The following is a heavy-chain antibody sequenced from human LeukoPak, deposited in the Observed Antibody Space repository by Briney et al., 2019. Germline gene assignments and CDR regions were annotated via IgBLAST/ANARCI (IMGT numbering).Heavy chain of an antibody. CDR1: GFTFSSYA. J-gene: IGHJ4*02. Sequence: GGSLRLSCAASGFTFSSYAMSWVRQAPGKGLEWVSAVSGSDGSTYYADSVKGRFTISTDNSKNTLYLQMNSLRAEDTAVYYCAKNQVVITPDYFDYWGQGALVTVSS. V-gene: IGHV3-23*01. D-gene: IGHD3-3*01. CDR3: AKNQVVITPDYFDY. CDR2: VSGSDGST.